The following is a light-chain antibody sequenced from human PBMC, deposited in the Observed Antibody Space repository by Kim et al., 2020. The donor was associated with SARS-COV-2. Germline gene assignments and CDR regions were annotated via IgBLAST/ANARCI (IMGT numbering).Light chain of an antibody. V-gene: IGLV3-1*01. CDR2: QDT. CDR1: SLADKD. Sequence: GSPGQTASITCSGGSLADKDVCWYQPVPGQSPVLVIYQDTKRPAGIPERFSGFNSGNTATLTISGTQAMDDADYYCQVWDSTTAIFGGGTQLTVL. CDR3: QVWDSTTAI. J-gene: IGLJ2*01.